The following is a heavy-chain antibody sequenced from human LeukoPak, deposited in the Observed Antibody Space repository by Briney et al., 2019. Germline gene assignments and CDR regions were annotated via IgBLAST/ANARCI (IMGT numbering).Heavy chain of an antibody. J-gene: IGHJ4*02. Sequence: ASVKVSCKASGYTFTSYGISWVRQATGQGLEWMGWISAYNGNTNYAQKLQGRVTMTTDTSTSTAYMELRSLRSDDTAVYYCCLVVVPAAVDYWGQGTLVTVSS. CDR3: CLVVVPAAVDY. V-gene: IGHV1-18*04. CDR2: ISAYNGNT. D-gene: IGHD2-2*01. CDR1: GYTFTSYG.